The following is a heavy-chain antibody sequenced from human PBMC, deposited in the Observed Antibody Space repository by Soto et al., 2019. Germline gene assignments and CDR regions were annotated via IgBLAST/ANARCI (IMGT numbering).Heavy chain of an antibody. V-gene: IGHV4-31*03. J-gene: IGHJ4*02. CDR1: GGSIDRGGYY. CDR2: IYYSGST. D-gene: IGHD2-2*01. Sequence: SETLSLTCTVSGGSIDRGGYYWSWIRQHPGKGLEWIGYIYYSGSTYYNPSLKSRVTISVATSKNQFSLKLSSVTAPDTAVYYCARSPGDCSSTSCVYFDYWGQGPRVTFS. CDR3: ARSPGDCSSTSCVYFDY.